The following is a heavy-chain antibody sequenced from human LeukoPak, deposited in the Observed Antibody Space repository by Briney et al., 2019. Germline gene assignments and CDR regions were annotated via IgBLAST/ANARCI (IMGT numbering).Heavy chain of an antibody. Sequence: PGRSLRLSCSASGFSLGDYGMSCVRQAPGKGLEWVSYITMNSVRPYADSMKGRFTISRDNDKNSVYLQMNSLRDEDTAMYYCTRGRYQFLGPNDYWGQGSLVTVSS. D-gene: IGHD2-2*01. CDR2: ITMNSVR. CDR3: TRGRYQFLGPNDY. CDR1: GFSLGDYG. V-gene: IGHV3-48*02. J-gene: IGHJ4*02.